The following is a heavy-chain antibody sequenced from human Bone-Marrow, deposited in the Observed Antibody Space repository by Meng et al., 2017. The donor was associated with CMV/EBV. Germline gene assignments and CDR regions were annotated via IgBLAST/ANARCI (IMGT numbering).Heavy chain of an antibody. CDR3: ARYPRKTYCSSTSCHEGYYYYYYGMDV. V-gene: IGHV4-59*01. D-gene: IGHD2-2*01. CDR1: GGSISSYY. Sequence: SETLSLTCTVSGGSISSYYWSWIRQPPGKGLEWIGYIYYSGSTNYNPSLKSRVTISVDTSKNQFSLKLSSVTAADTAVYYCARYPRKTYCSSTSCHEGYYYYYYGMDVWGQGTTVTVSS. J-gene: IGHJ6*02. CDR2: IYYSGST.